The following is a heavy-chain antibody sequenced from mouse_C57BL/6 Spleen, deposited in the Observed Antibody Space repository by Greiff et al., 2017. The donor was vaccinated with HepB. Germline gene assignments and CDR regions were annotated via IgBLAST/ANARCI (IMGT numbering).Heavy chain of an antibody. Sequence: VKLQQPGAELVKPGASVKLSCKASGYTFTSYWMHWVKQRPGQGLEWIGMIHPNSGSTNYNEKFKSKATLTVDKSSSTAYMQLSSLTSEDSAVYYCAREEIYYAMDYWGQGTSVTVSS. CDR2: IHPNSGST. J-gene: IGHJ4*01. CDR1: GYTFTSYW. CDR3: AREEIYYAMDY. V-gene: IGHV1-64*01.